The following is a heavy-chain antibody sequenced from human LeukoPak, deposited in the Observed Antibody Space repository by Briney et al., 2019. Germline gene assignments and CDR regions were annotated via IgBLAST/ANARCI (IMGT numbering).Heavy chain of an antibody. J-gene: IGHJ6*03. V-gene: IGHV3-21*01. CDR3: AREHSGYDFPGRDYYYMDV. Sequence: GGSLRLSCAASGFTFSSYNMNWVRQAPGKGLEWVPSISSTSRSYIYYADSVKGRFTISRDNAKNSLYLQMNSLRAEDTAVYYCAREHSGYDFPGRDYYYMDVWGKGTTVTVSS. CDR1: GFTFSSYN. D-gene: IGHD5-12*01. CDR2: ISSTSRSYI.